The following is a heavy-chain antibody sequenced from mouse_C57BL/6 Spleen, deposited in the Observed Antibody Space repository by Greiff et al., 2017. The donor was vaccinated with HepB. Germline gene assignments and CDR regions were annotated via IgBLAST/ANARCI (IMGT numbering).Heavy chain of an antibody. Sequence: QVQLKQSGPGLVQPSQSLSITCTVSGFSLTSYGVHWVRQSPGKGLEWLGVIWSGGSTDYNAAFISRLSISKDNSKSQVFFKMNSLQADDTAIYYCARTSHYYGSSYWGQGTLVTVAA. CDR3: ARTSHYYGSSY. CDR2: IWSGGST. J-gene: IGHJ3*01. V-gene: IGHV2-2*01. D-gene: IGHD1-1*01. CDR1: GFSLTSYG.